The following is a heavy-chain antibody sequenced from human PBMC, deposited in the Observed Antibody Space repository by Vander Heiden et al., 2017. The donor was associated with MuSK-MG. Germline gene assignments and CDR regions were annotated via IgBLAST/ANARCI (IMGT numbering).Heavy chain of an antibody. CDR1: SYTFTSYG. Sequence: HVQLVQSGAEVQKPGASVKVSCKASSYTFTSYGISWVRQAPGRGLEWMGWISAYNGNTNYAQKLQGRGTMTTDTSTSTAYMELRSLRSDDTAVYYCARKYYDILTGPSGMDVWGQGTTGTVSS. V-gene: IGHV1-18*04. CDR3: ARKYYDILTGPSGMDV. CDR2: ISAYNGNT. D-gene: IGHD3-9*01. J-gene: IGHJ6*02.